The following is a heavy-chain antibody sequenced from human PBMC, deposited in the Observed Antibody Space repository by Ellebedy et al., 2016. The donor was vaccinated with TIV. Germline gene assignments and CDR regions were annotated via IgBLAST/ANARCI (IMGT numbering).Heavy chain of an antibody. Sequence: PGGSLRLSCAASGFTFSSNWMHWVRQAPGKGLVWVSRINSDGSRSTYADSVKGRFTISRDNANNTLYVQMNSLRAEDTAVYYCARDGIVGGPTEYYFDYWGQGTLVTVSS. CDR3: ARDGIVGGPTEYYFDY. J-gene: IGHJ4*02. CDR1: GFTFSSNW. D-gene: IGHD1-26*01. CDR2: INSDGSRS. V-gene: IGHV3-74*01.